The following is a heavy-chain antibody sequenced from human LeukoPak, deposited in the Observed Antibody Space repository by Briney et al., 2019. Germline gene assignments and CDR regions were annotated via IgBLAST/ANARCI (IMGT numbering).Heavy chain of an antibody. CDR1: GFTFRNYW. CDR2: INEDGSEK. V-gene: IGHV3-7*01. CDR3: ARDPDWNYVRAFDF. J-gene: IGHJ3*01. D-gene: IGHD1-7*01. Sequence: PGGSLRLSCAASGFTFRNYWVNWVRQAPGKGLEWVANINEDGSEKYYVDSVKGRFTISRDNAKNSLYLQMNGLRDEDTAVYYCARDPDWNYVRAFDFWGQGTMVIVSS.